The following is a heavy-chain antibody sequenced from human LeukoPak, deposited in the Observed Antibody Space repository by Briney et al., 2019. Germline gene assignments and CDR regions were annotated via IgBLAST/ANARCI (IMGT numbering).Heavy chain of an antibody. CDR2: INSDGSST. Sequence: GGSLRLSCAASGFTFSSYWMHWVRQAPGKGLVWVSRINSDGSSTSYADSVKGRFTISRDNAKNTLYPQMNSLRAEDTAVYYCARATSTWYYYYYMDVWGKGTTVTVSS. CDR1: GFTFSSYW. V-gene: IGHV3-74*01. CDR3: ARATSTWYYYYYMDV. J-gene: IGHJ6*03.